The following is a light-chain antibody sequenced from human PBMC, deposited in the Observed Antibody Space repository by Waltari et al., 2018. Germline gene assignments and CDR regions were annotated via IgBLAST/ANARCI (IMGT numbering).Light chain of an antibody. CDR1: SPNNGRNY. CDR3: AAWDDSLSGWV. CDR2: TND. J-gene: IGLJ3*02. Sequence: QSVLTQPPSASGTPGQRVTITCSGSSPNNGRNYVHWYQQLPGTAPKLLIHTNDQRPSGVPDRFSGSKSGTSASLAISGLRSEDEADYWCAAWDDSLSGWVFGGGTKVTVL. V-gene: IGLV1-47*01.